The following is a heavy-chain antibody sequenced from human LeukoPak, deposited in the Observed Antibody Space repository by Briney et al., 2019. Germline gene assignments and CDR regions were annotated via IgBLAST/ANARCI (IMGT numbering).Heavy chain of an antibody. CDR2: IFHSGSS. V-gene: IGHV4-30-2*01. Sequence: SETLSLTCAVSGDSISSGDYSWSWIRQPSGKGLEWIGYIFHSGSSYYNPSHKSRVTISVDKSKNQFSLRLTSVTAADTAVYYCARELWFVNAPGSWFDPWGQGTLVTVSS. CDR3: ARELWFVNAPGSWFDP. CDR1: GDSISSGDYS. D-gene: IGHD3-10*01. J-gene: IGHJ5*02.